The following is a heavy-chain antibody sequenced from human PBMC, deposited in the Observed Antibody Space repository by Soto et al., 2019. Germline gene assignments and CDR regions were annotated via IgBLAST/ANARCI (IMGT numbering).Heavy chain of an antibody. V-gene: IGHV3-30-3*01. CDR2: ISYDGSNK. CDR1: GFTFSSYA. D-gene: IGHD3-22*01. CDR3: ARDPGMVIFDY. Sequence: GGSLRLSCAASGFTFSSYAMHWVRQAPGKGLEWVAVISYDGSNKYYADSVKGRFTISRDNSKNTLYLQMNSLRAEDTAVYYCARDPGMVIFDYWGQGTLVTVSS. J-gene: IGHJ4*02.